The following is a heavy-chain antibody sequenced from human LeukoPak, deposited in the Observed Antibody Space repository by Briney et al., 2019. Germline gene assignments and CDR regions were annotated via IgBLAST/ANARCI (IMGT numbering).Heavy chain of an antibody. CDR2: IKSKTYGGTT. CDR3: TREDSVLFDY. J-gene: IGHJ4*02. V-gene: IGHV3-49*03. CDR1: GFTFGDYA. Sequence: GGSLRLSCTASGFTFGDYAMSWIRQAPGKGLEWISFIKSKTYGGTTEYAASVKGRFTISRDDSKSIAYLQMNSLKTEDTAVYYCTREDSVLFDYWGQGTLVSVSS. D-gene: IGHD5/OR15-5a*01.